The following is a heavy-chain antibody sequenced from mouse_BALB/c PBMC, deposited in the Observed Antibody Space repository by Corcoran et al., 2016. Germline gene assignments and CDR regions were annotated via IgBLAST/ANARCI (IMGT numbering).Heavy chain of an antibody. J-gene: IGHJ3*01. CDR3: ARVTTAPGWFAY. Sequence: QIQLVQSGPELKKPGETVKISCKASGYTFTNYGMNWVKQAPGKGVKWMGWINTYTGEPTYADDYKGRFAFSLETSASTAYLQINNLKNEDTATYFCARVTTAPGWFAYWGQGTLVTVSA. V-gene: IGHV9-3-1*01. CDR1: GYTFTNYG. CDR2: INTYTGEP. D-gene: IGHD1-2*01.